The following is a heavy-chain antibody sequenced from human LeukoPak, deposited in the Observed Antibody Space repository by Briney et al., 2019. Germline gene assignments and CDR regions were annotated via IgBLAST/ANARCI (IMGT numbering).Heavy chain of an antibody. D-gene: IGHD6-6*01. J-gene: IGHJ4*02. CDR1: GGSFSGYY. V-gene: IGHV4-34*01. Sequence: TSETLSLTCAVYGGSFSGYYWSWIRQPPGKGLEWIGEINHSGSTNYNPSLKSRVTISVDTSKNQFSLKLSSVTAADTAVYYCARADRIAARPGFDYWGQGTLVTVSS. CDR2: INHSGST. CDR3: ARADRIAARPGFDY.